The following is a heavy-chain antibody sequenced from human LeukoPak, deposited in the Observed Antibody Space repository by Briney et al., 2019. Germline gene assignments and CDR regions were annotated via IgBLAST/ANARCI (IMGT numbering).Heavy chain of an antibody. V-gene: IGHV1-2*06. D-gene: IGHD3-16*01. CDR1: GYTFTGYY. J-gene: IGHJ3*02. CDR2: INPNSGGT. Sequence: GASVKVSCKASGYTFTGYYMHWVRQAPGQGLERMGRINPNSGGTNYAQKFQGRVTMTRDTSISTAYMELSRLRSDDTAVYYCARFWGVPDAFDIWGQGTMVTVSS. CDR3: ARFWGVPDAFDI.